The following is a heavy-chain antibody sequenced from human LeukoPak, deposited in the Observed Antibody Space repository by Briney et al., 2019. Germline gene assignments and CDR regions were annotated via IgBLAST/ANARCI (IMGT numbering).Heavy chain of an antibody. J-gene: IGHJ4*02. D-gene: IGHD4-17*01. Sequence: GGSLRLSCAASGFTFSSYSMNWVRQAPGKGLEWVSSISSSSSYINYAKSVKGRFTISRDNAKNSLYLQMNSLRAEDTAVYYCARDAPYGDYTGFDYWGQGTLVTVSS. CDR3: ARDAPYGDYTGFDY. CDR1: GFTFSSYS. V-gene: IGHV3-21*01. CDR2: ISSSSSYI.